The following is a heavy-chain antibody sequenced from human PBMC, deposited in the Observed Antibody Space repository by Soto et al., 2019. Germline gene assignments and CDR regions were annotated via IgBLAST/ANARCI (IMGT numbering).Heavy chain of an antibody. J-gene: IGHJ6*02. D-gene: IGHD3-16*01. CDR1: GFTFSSYS. CDR3: GTGPTLYCWGSCYYYYGMDV. V-gene: IGHV3-48*02. CDR2: ISSSSSTI. Sequence: EVQLVESGGGLVQPGGSLRLSCAASGFTFSSYSMNWVRQAPGKGLEWVSYISSSSSTIYYSDSVKGRFTISRDNAKNTLFLQLNSRRDEETAVYYCGTGPTLYCWGSCYYYYGMDVWGQGTTVTVSS.